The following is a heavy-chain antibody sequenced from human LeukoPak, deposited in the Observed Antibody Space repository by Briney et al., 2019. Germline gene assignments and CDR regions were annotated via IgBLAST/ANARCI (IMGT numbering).Heavy chain of an antibody. D-gene: IGHD6-13*01. Sequence: ASVKASFKASGYNFVNYAISWVRQAPGQGLEWMGWINPYNGNSKYAQNFQGRVTMTTDTSTNTAYMELRSLRSDDTAVFFCARDRIAAAVLDYWGQGTLVTVSS. J-gene: IGHJ4*02. CDR3: ARDRIAAAVLDY. V-gene: IGHV1-18*01. CDR1: GYNFVNYA. CDR2: INPYNGNS.